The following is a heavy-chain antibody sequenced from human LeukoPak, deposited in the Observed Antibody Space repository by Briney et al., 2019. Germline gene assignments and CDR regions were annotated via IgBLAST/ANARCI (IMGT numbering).Heavy chain of an antibody. J-gene: IGHJ4*02. D-gene: IGHD2-2*01. CDR3: ARHSDCSTTSCYAWDY. Sequence: SETLSLTCTVSGGSISSYYWSWIRQPAGKGLEWIGRIYTSGSTNYNPSLKSRVTISVDTSKNQFSLKLSSVTAADTAVYHCARHSDCSTTSCYAWDYWGQGTLVTVSS. CDR2: IYTSGST. CDR1: GGSISSYY. V-gene: IGHV4-4*07.